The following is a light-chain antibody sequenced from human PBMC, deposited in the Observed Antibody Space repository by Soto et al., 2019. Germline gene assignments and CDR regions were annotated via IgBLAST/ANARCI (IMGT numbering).Light chain of an antibody. Sequence: EIRMTQSASTLSAFVGDRVTIXCRASQSGSSGFGWYQQTTGQAPKLLIYKASILESGVTSMFSGSGYGKEFNLTISSLQPDDLATYECQQYNSYSTFGQGTKVDIK. CDR2: KAS. V-gene: IGKV1-5*03. J-gene: IGKJ1*01. CDR3: QQYNSYST. CDR1: QSGSSG.